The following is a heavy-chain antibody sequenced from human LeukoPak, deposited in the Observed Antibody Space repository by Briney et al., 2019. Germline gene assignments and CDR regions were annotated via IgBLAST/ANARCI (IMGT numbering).Heavy chain of an antibody. CDR3: ARGYGLGI. Sequence: GGSLRLSCGASGFTFRSYEMNWVRHAPGKGPEWVSYISSSGSTIYYADSVKGRFTISRDNAENSLYLQMNSLRAEDTAVYYCARGYGLGIWGQGTMVTVSS. J-gene: IGHJ3*02. CDR1: GFTFRSYE. V-gene: IGHV3-48*03. CDR2: ISSSGSTI.